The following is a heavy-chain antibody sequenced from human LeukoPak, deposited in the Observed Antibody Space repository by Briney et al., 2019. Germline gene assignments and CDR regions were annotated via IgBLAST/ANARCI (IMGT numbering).Heavy chain of an antibody. J-gene: IGHJ4*02. CDR2: ISGSGGSA. V-gene: IGHV3-23*01. CDR3: AKLRYYDSSGSDFDY. D-gene: IGHD3-22*01. Sequence: GGSLRLSCAASGFTFSSYAMSWVRQAPGKGLGWVSAISGSGGSAYYADSVKGRFTISRDNSKNTLYLQMNSLRAEDTAVYYCAKLRYYDSSGSDFDYWGQGTLVTVSS. CDR1: GFTFSSYA.